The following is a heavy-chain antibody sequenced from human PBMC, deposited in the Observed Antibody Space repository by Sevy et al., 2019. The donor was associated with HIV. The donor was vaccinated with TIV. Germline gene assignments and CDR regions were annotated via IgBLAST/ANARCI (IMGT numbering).Heavy chain of an antibody. V-gene: IGHV5-51*01. Sequence: GESLKISCKGSGYSFTSYWIGWVRQMPGKGLEWMGIIYPGDSDTRYSPSFQVQVTISADKSISTAYLQWSSLKASDTAMYYCARYYDSLLPPFDPWGQGTLVTVSS. J-gene: IGHJ5*02. CDR1: GYSFTSYW. CDR3: ARYYDSLLPPFDP. CDR2: IYPGDSDT. D-gene: IGHD3-3*01.